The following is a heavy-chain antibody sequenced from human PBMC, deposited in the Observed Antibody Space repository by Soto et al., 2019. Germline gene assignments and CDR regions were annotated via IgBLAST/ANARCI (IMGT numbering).Heavy chain of an antibody. J-gene: IGHJ4*02. CDR1: GFGFSNYA. V-gene: IGHV3-23*01. CDR3: AKVTTFPPRPY. CDR2: LSGSGGTT. Sequence: GGSLRLSCAASGFGFSNYAMTWVRQAPGKGLEWVSTLSGSGGTTYYADSLKGRFTISRDNSKNTLYLQMNGLTAEDTAIYYCAKVTTFPPRPYWGQGTLVTVSS. D-gene: IGHD1-1*01.